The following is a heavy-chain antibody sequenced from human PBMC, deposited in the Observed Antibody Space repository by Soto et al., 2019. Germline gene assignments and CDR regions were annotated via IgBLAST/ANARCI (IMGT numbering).Heavy chain of an antibody. J-gene: IGHJ4*02. CDR3: ARDPSPYRGSYYPDYFDY. Sequence: QVQLVQSGAEVKKPGSSVKVSCKASGGTFSSYAISWLRQAPGQGLEWMGGIIPIFGTANYAQKFQGRVTINADESTSTAYMGLSSLRSADTAVYYCARDPSPYRGSYYPDYFDYWGQGTLVTVSS. V-gene: IGHV1-69*01. CDR2: IIPIFGTA. D-gene: IGHD1-26*01. CDR1: GGTFSSYA.